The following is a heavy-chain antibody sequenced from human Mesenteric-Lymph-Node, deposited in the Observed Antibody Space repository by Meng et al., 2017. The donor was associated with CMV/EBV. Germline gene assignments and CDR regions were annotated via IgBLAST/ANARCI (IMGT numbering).Heavy chain of an antibody. Sequence: GESLKISCAASGFTFSSYAMSWVRQAPGKGLEWVSVISGSGGTTYYADSVKGRFTISRDNSNNTLYLQMNSLRAEDTAVYYCAKNALGYCSSTSCPNWFDPWGQGTLVTVSS. J-gene: IGHJ5*02. CDR2: ISGSGGTT. CDR3: AKNALGYCSSTSCPNWFDP. D-gene: IGHD2-2*01. V-gene: IGHV3-23*01. CDR1: GFTFSSYA.